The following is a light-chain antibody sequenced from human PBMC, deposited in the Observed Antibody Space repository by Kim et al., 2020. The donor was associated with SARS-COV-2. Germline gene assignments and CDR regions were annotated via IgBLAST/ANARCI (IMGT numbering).Light chain of an antibody. CDR3: QQRSNWLWT. Sequence: LSLSPGERATLSCRASQSTYLAWYQQKPGQAPRLLIYDASDRATGIPARFSGSGSGTDFTLTISSLEPEDFAIYYCQQRSNWLWTFGQGTKVDIK. CDR2: DAS. CDR1: QSTY. J-gene: IGKJ1*01. V-gene: IGKV3-11*01.